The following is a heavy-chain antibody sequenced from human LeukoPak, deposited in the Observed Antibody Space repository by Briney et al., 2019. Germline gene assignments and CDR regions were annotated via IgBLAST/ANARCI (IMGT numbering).Heavy chain of an antibody. CDR2: ISSSSSYI. D-gene: IGHD4-17*01. J-gene: IGHJ6*03. Sequence: GGSLRLSCAASGFTFSSYSMNWVRQAPGKGLEWVSSISSSSSYIYYADSVKGRFTISRDNAKNSLYLQMNSLRAEDTAVYYCARDHPVTTPETYYYYYYMDVWGKGTTVTVSS. CDR1: GFTFSSYS. V-gene: IGHV3-21*01. CDR3: ARDHPVTTPETYYYYYYMDV.